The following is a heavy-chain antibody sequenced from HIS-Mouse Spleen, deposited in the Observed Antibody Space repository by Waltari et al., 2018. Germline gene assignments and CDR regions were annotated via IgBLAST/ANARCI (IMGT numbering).Heavy chain of an antibody. CDR2: IYYSGSN. CDR1: GGSLSSSSYY. Sequence: QLQLQESGPGLVKPSATLSLTCTVSGGSLSSSSYYWGWIRQPPGKGLEWIGSIYYSGSNYYNPSLKSRVTISVDTSKNQFSLKLSSVTAADTAVYYCAREIPYSSSWYDWYFDLWGRGTLVTVSS. V-gene: IGHV4-39*07. J-gene: IGHJ2*01. D-gene: IGHD6-13*01. CDR3: AREIPYSSSWYDWYFDL.